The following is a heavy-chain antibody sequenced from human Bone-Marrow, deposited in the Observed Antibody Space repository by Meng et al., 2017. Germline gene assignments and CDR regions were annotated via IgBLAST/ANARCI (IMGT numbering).Heavy chain of an antibody. V-gene: IGHV3-33*01. CDR3: ARHSGTRQRGWFDP. J-gene: IGHJ5*02. D-gene: IGHD1-26*01. CDR2: IWYDGSNK. CDR1: GFTFSSYG. Sequence: VQLVESGGGVVQPGRSLRLSCAASGFTFSSYGMHWVRQAPGKGLEWVAVIWYDGSNKYYADSVKGRFTISRDNSKNTLYLQMNSLRAEDTAVYYCARHSGTRQRGWFDPWGQGTLVTVSS.